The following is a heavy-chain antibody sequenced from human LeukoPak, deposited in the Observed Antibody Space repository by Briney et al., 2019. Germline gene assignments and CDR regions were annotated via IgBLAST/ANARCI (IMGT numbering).Heavy chain of an antibody. CDR1: GGSISSSSYY. Sequence: SETLSLTCTVSGGSISSSSYYWSWIRQPAGKGLEWIGRIYTSGSTNYNPSLKSRVTISVDTSKNQFSLKLSSVTAADTAVYYCARGGSSWYSVWFDPWGQGTLVTVSS. CDR3: ARGGSSWYSVWFDP. V-gene: IGHV4-61*02. J-gene: IGHJ5*02. D-gene: IGHD6-13*01. CDR2: IYTSGST.